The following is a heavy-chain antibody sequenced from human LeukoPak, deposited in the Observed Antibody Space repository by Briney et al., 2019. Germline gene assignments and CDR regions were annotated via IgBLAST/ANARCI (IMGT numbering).Heavy chain of an antibody. CDR2: ISGYNGNT. Sequence: ASVKVSCKASGYTFTNYGISWVRQAPGQGLEWMGWISGYNGNTNYAQKFQGRITMTTDTSTSTGYMELRSLRSDDTAVYYCARDLKMGYSSGRHSWGTGSSNDYWGQGTLVTVSS. J-gene: IGHJ4*02. V-gene: IGHV1-18*01. CDR1: GYTFTNYG. D-gene: IGHD6-19*01. CDR3: ARDLKMGYSSGRHSWGTGSSNDY.